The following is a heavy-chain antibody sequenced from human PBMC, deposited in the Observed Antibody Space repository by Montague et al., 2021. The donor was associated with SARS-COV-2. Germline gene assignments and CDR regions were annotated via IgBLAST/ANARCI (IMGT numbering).Heavy chain of an antibody. CDR2: VSDNGS. J-gene: IGHJ6*02. V-gene: IGHV4-59*08. CDR1: GSSNSRYY. D-gene: IGHD3-9*01. CDR3: ARHRKDYDILTGYSTSFYYDMDV. Sequence: SETLSLTCTVSGSSNSRYYWSWIRQPPGKGLEWIGYVSDNGSDYNPSLKSRVSISVDTSKKLLSLSLSSVTAADTAIYYCARHRKDYDILTGYSTSFYYDMDVWGQGTTVTVSS.